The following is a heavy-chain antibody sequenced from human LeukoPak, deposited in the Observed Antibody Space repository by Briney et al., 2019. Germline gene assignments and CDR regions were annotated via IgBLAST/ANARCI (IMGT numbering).Heavy chain of an antibody. V-gene: IGHV3-53*01. CDR1: GFSVTNNY. J-gene: IGHJ4*02. D-gene: IGHD2-8*01. Sequence: PGGSLRLSCEASGFSVTNNYMSWFRLAPGKGLEWVSVLYTGGIRNYAGFVRGRFTTSRDDSKNTLYLQMNNLRAEDTAIYYCTKMFTKDNWYGGPDYWGQGALVTVSS. CDR2: LYTGGIR. CDR3: TKMFTKDNWYGGPDY.